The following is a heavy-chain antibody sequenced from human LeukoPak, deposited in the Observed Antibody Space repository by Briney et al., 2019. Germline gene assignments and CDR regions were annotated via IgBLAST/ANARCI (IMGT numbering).Heavy chain of an antibody. Sequence: SETLSLTCTVSGGSVSSGSYYWSWIRQPPGKGLEWIRYIYYSGSTNYNPSLKSRVTISVDTSKNQFSLKLSSVTAADTAVYYCARLWFGEANWFDPWGQGTLVTVSS. CDR1: GGSVSSGSYY. CDR2: IYYSGST. V-gene: IGHV4-61*01. J-gene: IGHJ5*02. CDR3: ARLWFGEANWFDP. D-gene: IGHD3-10*01.